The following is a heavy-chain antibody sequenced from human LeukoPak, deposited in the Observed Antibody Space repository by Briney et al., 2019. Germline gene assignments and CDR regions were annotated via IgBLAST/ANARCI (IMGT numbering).Heavy chain of an antibody. D-gene: IGHD5-24*01. J-gene: IGHJ6*02. CDR3: ARGPQGDGYNLYYYYYGMDV. Sequence: SETLSLTCTVSGGSLSSYYWSWIRQPPGKGLEWIGYIYYSGSTNYNPSLKSRVTISVDTSKNQFSLKLSSVTAADTAVYYCARGPQGDGYNLYYYYYGMDVWGQGTTVTVSS. CDR1: GGSLSSYY. V-gene: IGHV4-59*01. CDR2: IYYSGST.